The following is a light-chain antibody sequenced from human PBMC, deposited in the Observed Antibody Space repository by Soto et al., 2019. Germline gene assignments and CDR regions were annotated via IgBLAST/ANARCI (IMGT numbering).Light chain of an antibody. Sequence: EIVMTQSPATLSVSPGERATLSCRASLSISTHLAWYEQKPGQAPRLLIYGASTRATGIPARFSGSGSGTEFTLTISSLQSEDFAVYYCHQYHLWPRTLGQGTKVDTK. CDR2: GAS. V-gene: IGKV3D-15*01. CDR1: LSISTH. CDR3: HQYHLWPRT. J-gene: IGKJ1*01.